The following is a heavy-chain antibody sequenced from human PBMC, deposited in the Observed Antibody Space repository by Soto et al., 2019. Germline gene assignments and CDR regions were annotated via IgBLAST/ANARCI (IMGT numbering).Heavy chain of an antibody. D-gene: IGHD5-12*01. J-gene: IGHJ3*02. V-gene: IGHV3-11*01. CDR3: ARDPQADGYNFFNAFGI. CDR1: GFTFSDYY. Sequence: GGSLRLSCAASGFTFSDYYMSWIRQAPGKGLEWVSYISSSGSTIYYADSVKGRFTISRDNAKNSLYLQMSSLRAEDTAVYYCARDPQADGYNFFNAFGIWGQGTMVTVSS. CDR2: ISSSGSTI.